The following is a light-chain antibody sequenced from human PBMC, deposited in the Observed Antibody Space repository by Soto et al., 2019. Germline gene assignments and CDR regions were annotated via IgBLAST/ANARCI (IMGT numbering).Light chain of an antibody. CDR2: GPS. CDR1: QSVSGNY. J-gene: IGKJ3*01. V-gene: IGKV3-20*01. CDR3: HQFGMSPFT. Sequence: EVVLTQSPGTLSLSPGESATLSCRASQSVSGNYFAWYQQRPGQAPRLLVYGPSVRAAGIPDRFRGSGSRTDFNLTINRVEPEDFAVYYCHQFGMSPFTFGPGTTPDIK.